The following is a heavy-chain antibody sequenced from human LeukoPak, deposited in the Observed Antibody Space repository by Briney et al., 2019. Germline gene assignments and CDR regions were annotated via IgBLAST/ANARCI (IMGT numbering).Heavy chain of an antibody. CDR1: GGTFSSYA. D-gene: IGHD3-22*01. Sequence: SVKVSCTASGGTFSSYAISWVRQAPGQGLEWMGGITPMFGTANYAQKFQGRVTITADESTSTAYMELSSLRSEDTAVYYCVRDGSYYDSSGYYYLYWGQGTLVTVSS. CDR2: ITPMFGTA. J-gene: IGHJ4*02. CDR3: VRDGSYYDSSGYYYLY. V-gene: IGHV1-69*13.